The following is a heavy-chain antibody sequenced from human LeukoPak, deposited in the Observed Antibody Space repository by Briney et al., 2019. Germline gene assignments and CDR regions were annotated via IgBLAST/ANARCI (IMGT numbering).Heavy chain of an antibody. CDR1: GGSISSGGYY. D-gene: IGHD3-3*02. V-gene: IGHV4-31*03. Sequence: SQTLSLTCTVSGGSISSGGYYCTWIRQHPGKGLEWIGDIYYSGNTYYNPSLKSRVTISIDTSKNQFSLELRSVTAADTAVYYCARGGIFVVVPPGDYGMDVWGQGTTVTVSS. J-gene: IGHJ6*02. CDR3: ARGGIFVVVPPGDYGMDV. CDR2: IYYSGNT.